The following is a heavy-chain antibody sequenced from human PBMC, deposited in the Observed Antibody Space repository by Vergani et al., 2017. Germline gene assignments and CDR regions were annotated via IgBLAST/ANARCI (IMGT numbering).Heavy chain of an antibody. J-gene: IGHJ5*02. CDR1: GFTFSGSA. Sequence: EVQLVESGGGLVQPGGSLKLSCAASGFTFSGSAMHWVRQASGKGLEWVGRIRSKANSYATAYAASVKGRFTISRDDSKNTAYLQMNSLKTEDTAVYYCARAPTIFGVVFIKTVFDPWGQGTLVTVSS. CDR3: ARAPTIFGVVFIKTVFDP. V-gene: IGHV3-73*02. CDR2: IRSKANSYAT. D-gene: IGHD3-3*01.